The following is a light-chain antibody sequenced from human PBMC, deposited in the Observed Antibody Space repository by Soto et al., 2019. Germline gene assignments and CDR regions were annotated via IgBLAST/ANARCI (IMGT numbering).Light chain of an antibody. J-gene: IGKJ1*01. V-gene: IGKV3-15*01. CDR1: QSVSSN. Sequence: EIVMTQSPATLSVSPGEGATVSCRASQSVSSNLAWYQRKPGQAPRLLIYGASTRATGIPARFSGSGSGTEFTLTISSLQSEDFAVYYCQQYNNWPPGTFGQGTKVDIK. CDR3: QQYNNWPPGT. CDR2: GAS.